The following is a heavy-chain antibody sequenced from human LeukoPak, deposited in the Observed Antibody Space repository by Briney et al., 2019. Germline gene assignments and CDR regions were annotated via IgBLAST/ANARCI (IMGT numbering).Heavy chain of an antibody. J-gene: IGHJ4*02. D-gene: IGHD3-22*01. CDR2: MYLSGTT. CDR3: AGLVGRYSSGLYYYYFDY. CDR1: GDSINSLDL. Sequence: SGTLSLTCTVSGDSINSLDLWSWARQPPGKGLEWIGEMYLSGTTHSNPSVKSRVTISIDKSKNQFFLNLSSVTAADTAVYYCAGLVGRYSSGLYYYYFDYWGQGTLVTVSS. V-gene: IGHV4-4*02.